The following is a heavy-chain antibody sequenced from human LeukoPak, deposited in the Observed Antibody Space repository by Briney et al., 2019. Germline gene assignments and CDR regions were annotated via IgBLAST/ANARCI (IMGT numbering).Heavy chain of an antibody. J-gene: IGHJ5*02. CDR3: AKVKWELRTDWFDP. CDR2: IRYDGSNK. V-gene: IGHV3-30*02. CDR1: GFTFSSYG. D-gene: IGHD1-26*01. Sequence: GGSLRLSCAPSGFTFSSYGMHWVRQAPGKGLEWVAFIRYDGSNKYYADSVKGRFTISRDNSKNTLYLQMNSLRAEDTAVYYCAKVKWELRTDWFDPWGQGTLVTVSS.